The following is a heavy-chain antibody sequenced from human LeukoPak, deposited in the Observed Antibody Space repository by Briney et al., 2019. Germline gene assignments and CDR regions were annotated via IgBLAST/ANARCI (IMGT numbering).Heavy chain of an antibody. V-gene: IGHV1-18*01. J-gene: IGHJ3*01. D-gene: IGHD3-16*01. CDR1: GDTFTNYG. Sequence: ASVRVSCKASGDTFTNYGINWVRQAPGQRPEWMGWFSTYNGDTKYAQKLKGRLTLTADTLKTTAYMELRTLTSDDTATYYCAIGQGVITWGGADVYDVWGQGTTVIVSS. CDR2: FSTYNGDT. CDR3: AIGQGVITWGGADVYDV.